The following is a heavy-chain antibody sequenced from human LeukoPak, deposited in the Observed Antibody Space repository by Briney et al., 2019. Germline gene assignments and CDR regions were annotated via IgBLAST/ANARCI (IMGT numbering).Heavy chain of an antibody. V-gene: IGHV4-59*05. Sequence: GSLRLSCAASGFTFSSYSMNWVRQAPGKGLEWIGSIYYSGSTYYNPSLKSRVTISVDTSKNQFSLELSSVTAADTAVYYCVGHPAGRAVAGSYWGQGTLVTVSS. J-gene: IGHJ4*02. CDR1: GFTFSSYSMN. CDR2: IYYSGST. CDR3: VGHPAGRAVAGSY. D-gene: IGHD6-19*01.